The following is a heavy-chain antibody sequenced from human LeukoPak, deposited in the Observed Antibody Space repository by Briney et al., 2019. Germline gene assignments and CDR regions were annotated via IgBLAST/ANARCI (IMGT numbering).Heavy chain of an antibody. V-gene: IGHV3-23*01. Sequence: GGSPRLSCAASGFTFSSYAMSWVRQAPGQGLEWVSGISGSSSSTYYADSVKGRLTISRDNSKNTLYLQMNSLRAEDPAGYYFATGRGWFGELVCFVDRSPAYFDYSGQGSLVTASS. CDR3: ATGRGWFGELVCFVDRSPAYFDY. CDR1: GFTFSSYA. D-gene: IGHD3-10*01. J-gene: IGHJ4*02. CDR2: ISGSSSST.